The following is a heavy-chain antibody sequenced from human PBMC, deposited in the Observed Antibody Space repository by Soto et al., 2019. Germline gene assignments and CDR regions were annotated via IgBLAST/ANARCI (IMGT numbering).Heavy chain of an antibody. J-gene: IGHJ6*02. V-gene: IGHV3-23*01. Sequence: LRLSCAASGFTFSSYAMSWVRQAPGKGLEWVSAISGSGGSTYYADSVKGRFTISRDNSKNTLYLQMNSLRAEDTAVYYCAKDPSYDILTGYYEGGMDVWGQGTTVTVSS. D-gene: IGHD3-9*01. CDR3: AKDPSYDILTGYYEGGMDV. CDR2: ISGSGGST. CDR1: GFTFSSYA.